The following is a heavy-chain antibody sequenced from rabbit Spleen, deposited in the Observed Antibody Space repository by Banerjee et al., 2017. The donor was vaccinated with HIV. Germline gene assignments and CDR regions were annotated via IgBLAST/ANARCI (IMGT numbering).Heavy chain of an antibody. CDR3: AREAGYGGYGDGNL. V-gene: IGHV1S45*01. Sequence: QEQLEESGGGLVKPEGSLTLTCTASGFSFTDKDVMCWVRQAPGKGLEWIGCINTITGKTVYATWAKGRFAISRASSTTVFLQMTSLTAADTATYFCAREAGYGGYGDGNLWGQGTLVTVS. D-gene: IGHD6-1*01. J-gene: IGHJ4*01. CDR2: INTITGKT. CDR1: GFSFTDKDV.